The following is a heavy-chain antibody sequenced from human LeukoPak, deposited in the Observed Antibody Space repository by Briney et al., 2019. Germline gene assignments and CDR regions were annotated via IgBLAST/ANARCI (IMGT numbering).Heavy chain of an antibody. V-gene: IGHV3-21*01. D-gene: IGHD2-2*01. Sequence: GGSLRLSCAASGFTFSSYSMNWVRQAPGKGLEWVSSISSSSSYIYYADSVKGRFTISRDNAKNSLYLQMNSLRAEDTAVYYCARDYCSSTSCYPSMDVWGKGTTVTVSS. CDR3: ARDYCSSTSCYPSMDV. CDR2: ISSSSSYI. CDR1: GFTFSSYS. J-gene: IGHJ6*03.